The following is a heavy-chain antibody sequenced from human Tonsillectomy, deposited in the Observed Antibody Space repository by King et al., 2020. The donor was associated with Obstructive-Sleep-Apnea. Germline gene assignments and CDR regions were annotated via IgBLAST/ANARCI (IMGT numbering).Heavy chain of an antibody. CDR1: GFTFSSYN. Sequence: EVQLVESGGGQVKPGGSLRLSCAASGFTFSSYNMNWVRQAPGKGLEWVSSISSSSRYIYHADSVKGRFTISRDNAKNSLYLQMNSLRAEDTAVYYCARVDYTNYEESGYWGQGTLVTVSS. V-gene: IGHV3-21*01. D-gene: IGHD4-11*01. J-gene: IGHJ4*02. CDR3: ARVDYTNYEESGY. CDR2: ISSSSRYI.